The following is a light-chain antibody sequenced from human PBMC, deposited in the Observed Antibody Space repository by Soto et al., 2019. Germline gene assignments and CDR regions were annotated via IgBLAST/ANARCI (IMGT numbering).Light chain of an antibody. J-gene: IGKJ5*01. Sequence: EIVMTQSPATLSVSPGEGATLSCRASQSVSSKLAWYQQKPGQAPRLLIYGASTRATGIPARFSGSGSGTDFTLIISSLQSEDSAVYYCQQYNNWPPGTFGQGTRLEIK. CDR1: QSVSSK. V-gene: IGKV3-15*01. CDR2: GAS. CDR3: QQYNNWPPGT.